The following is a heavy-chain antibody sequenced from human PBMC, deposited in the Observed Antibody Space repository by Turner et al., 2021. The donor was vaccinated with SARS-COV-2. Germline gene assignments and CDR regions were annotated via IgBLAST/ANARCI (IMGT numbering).Heavy chain of an antibody. D-gene: IGHD3-10*01. CDR1: GGTLSSYT. CDR2: IIPILGIT. CDR3: ASRWFGELPFDY. J-gene: IGHJ4*02. V-gene: IGHV1-69*02. Sequence: QVQLVQSGAEVQKPGSSVKVSCKASGGTLSSYTISWVRQAPGQGLEWMGRIIPILGITNYAQKFQGRVTIPADKSTSTAYMDLNSLRSEDTAVYYCASRWFGELPFDYWGQGTLVTVSS.